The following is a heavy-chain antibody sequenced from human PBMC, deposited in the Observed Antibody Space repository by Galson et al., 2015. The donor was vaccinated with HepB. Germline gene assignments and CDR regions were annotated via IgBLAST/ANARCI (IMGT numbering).Heavy chain of an antibody. CDR3: AKETVPGDFDY. Sequence: SLRLSCAASEFTFSSYTMSWVRQAPGKGPEWVSAISGGGYNTYYADSVKGRFTISRDNSKSTLYLQMNSLRADDTAVYYCAKETVPGDFDYWGQGTLVTVSS. D-gene: IGHD3-10*01. CDR1: EFTFSSYT. CDR2: ISGGGYNT. V-gene: IGHV3-23*01. J-gene: IGHJ4*02.